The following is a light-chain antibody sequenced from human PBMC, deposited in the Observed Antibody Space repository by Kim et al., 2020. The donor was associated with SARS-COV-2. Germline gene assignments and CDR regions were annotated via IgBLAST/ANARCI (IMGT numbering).Light chain of an antibody. Sequence: QSALTQPASVSGSPGQSITISCTGTSSDVGSYNLVSWYQQHPGKAPKLMIYEVTKRPSGVSNRFSGSKSDNTVSLTISGLQAEDEADYYCCSFAGGFTWVFGGGTQLTVL. V-gene: IGLV2-23*02. CDR1: SSDVGSYNL. CDR3: CSFAGGFTWV. CDR2: EVT. J-gene: IGLJ3*02.